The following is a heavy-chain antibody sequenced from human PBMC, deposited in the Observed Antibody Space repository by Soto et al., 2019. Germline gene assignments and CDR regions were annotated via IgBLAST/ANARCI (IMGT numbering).Heavy chain of an antibody. CDR1: GGSIRSGGYY. J-gene: IGHJ4*02. CDR3: ARDRCSGGSCYSGREWRYFDY. Sequence: QVQLQDSGPGQVQPSQTLSLTCTVSGGSIRSGGYYWGWIRQHPEKGLEWIGYIHYSGTTHYNPSLRSRPTISVDTSKNQFSLKLSSVTAADTAVYYCARDRCSGGSCYSGREWRYFDYWGQGTLVTVSS. D-gene: IGHD2-15*01. CDR2: IHYSGTT. V-gene: IGHV4-31*03.